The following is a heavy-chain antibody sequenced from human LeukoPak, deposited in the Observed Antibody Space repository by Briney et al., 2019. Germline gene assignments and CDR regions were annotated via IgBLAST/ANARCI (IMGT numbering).Heavy chain of an antibody. CDR2: IYYSGST. CDR1: GVSISSSNSY. CDR3: ASDRVLWKGYCSGGSCASNFDY. J-gene: IGHJ4*02. V-gene: IGHV4-39*07. Sequence: SETLSLTCTVSGVSISSSNSYWGWIRQPPGTGLEWIGSIYYSGSTYYNPSLKSRVTISVDTSKNQFSLKPSSVTAADTAVYYCASDRVLWKGYCSGGSCASNFDYWGQGTLVTVSS. D-gene: IGHD2-15*01.